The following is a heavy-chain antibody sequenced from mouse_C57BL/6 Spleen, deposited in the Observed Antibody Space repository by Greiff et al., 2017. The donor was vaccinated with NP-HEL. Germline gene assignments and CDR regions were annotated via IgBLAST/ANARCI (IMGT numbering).Heavy chain of an antibody. J-gene: IGHJ3*01. Sequence: DVKLQESGAELVRPGASVKLSCTASGFNIKDDYMHWVKQRPEQGLEWIGWIDPENGDTEYASKFQGKATITADTSSNTAYLQLSSLTSEDTAVYYCTTGGYDVFAYWGQGTLVTVSA. V-gene: IGHV14-4*01. CDR3: TTGGYDVFAY. CDR2: IDPENGDT. CDR1: GFNIKDDY. D-gene: IGHD2-2*01.